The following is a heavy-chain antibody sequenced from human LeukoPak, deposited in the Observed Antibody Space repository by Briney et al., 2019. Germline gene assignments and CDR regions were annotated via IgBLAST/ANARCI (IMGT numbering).Heavy chain of an antibody. CDR2: INSDGRDR. Sequence: GGSLRLSCAASGFTFSNYYVHWVRQPPGKGLVWVSRINSDGRDRGYVDSVKGRFTISRDNAKNTVYLQMNSLRAEDTAVYYCATFGFDWNLGYWGQGTLVTVSS. D-gene: IGHD3-9*01. J-gene: IGHJ4*02. CDR1: GFTFSNYY. CDR3: ATFGFDWNLGY. V-gene: IGHV3-74*01.